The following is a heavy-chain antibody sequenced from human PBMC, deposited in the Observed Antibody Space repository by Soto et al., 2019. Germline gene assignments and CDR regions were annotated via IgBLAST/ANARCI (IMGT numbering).Heavy chain of an antibody. CDR3: ARVVRQLGITTKIDC. CDR2: ISAYNGNT. V-gene: IGHV1-18*01. D-gene: IGHD3-22*01. CDR1: GYTFTSYG. J-gene: IGHJ4*02. Sequence: ASVKVSCKASGYTFTSYGISWVRQAPGQGLEWMGWISAYNGNTNYAQKLQGRVTMTTDTSTSTAYMELRSLRSDDTAVYYCARVVRQLGITTKIDCWGQGTLVTVSS.